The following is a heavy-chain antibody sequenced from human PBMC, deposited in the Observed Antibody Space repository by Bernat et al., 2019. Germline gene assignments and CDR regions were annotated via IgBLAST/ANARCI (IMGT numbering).Heavy chain of an antibody. D-gene: IGHD6-19*01. CDR2: ISGDGSST. CDR1: GFTFRSHW. Sequence: EVQLVESGGGLVQPGGSLRHSCAASGFTFRSHWMHWVRQPPGKGLVWVSRISGDGSSTNYADSVKGRFTISRDNAKNSLYLQMNSLRAEDTAVYYCARVVAVAGTWGQGTLVTVSS. J-gene: IGHJ5*02. CDR3: ARVVAVAGT. V-gene: IGHV3-74*01.